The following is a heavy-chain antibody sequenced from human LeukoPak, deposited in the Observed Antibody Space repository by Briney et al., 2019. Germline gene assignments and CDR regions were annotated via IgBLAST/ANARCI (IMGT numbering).Heavy chain of an antibody. D-gene: IGHD6-13*01. CDR2: IYYSGST. CDR3: ARGGSYSSSSFDY. CDR1: GGSISSSSYY. Sequence: SETLSLTCTVSGGSISSSSYYWAWIRQPPGKGLEWIGSIYYSGSTYYNPSLKSRVTISVDTSKNQFSLKLSSVTAADTAVYYCARGGSYSSSSFDYWGQGTLVTVSS. V-gene: IGHV4-39*01. J-gene: IGHJ4*02.